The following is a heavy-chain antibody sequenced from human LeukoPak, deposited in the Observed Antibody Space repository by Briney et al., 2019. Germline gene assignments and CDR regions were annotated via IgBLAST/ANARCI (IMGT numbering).Heavy chain of an antibody. CDR2: MNPNSGNT. V-gene: IGHV1-8*01. CDR1: GCTFTSYD. D-gene: IGHD3-10*01. CDR3: ARGYGSGSLFDY. Sequence: ASVKVSCKASGCTFTSYDINWVRQATGQGLEWMGWMNPNSGNTGYAQKFQGRVTMARNTSISTAYMELSSLRSEDTAVYYCARGYGSGSLFDYWGQGTLVTVSS. J-gene: IGHJ4*02.